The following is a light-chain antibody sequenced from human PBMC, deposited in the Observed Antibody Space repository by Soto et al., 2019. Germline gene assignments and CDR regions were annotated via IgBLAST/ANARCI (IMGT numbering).Light chain of an antibody. J-gene: IGKJ1*01. CDR1: QSLXRD. CDR2: CAS. V-gene: IGKV3-20*01. CDR3: QQYGSAPWT. Sequence: EIVLTQYPGTLSLSPGESATLSCRASQSLXRDLPWDQRKPGQAPRILXDCASSTATGIPDRFSGSGSATDFTLTISRLEPEDFSVYYFQQYGSAPWTFGQGTKVDIK.